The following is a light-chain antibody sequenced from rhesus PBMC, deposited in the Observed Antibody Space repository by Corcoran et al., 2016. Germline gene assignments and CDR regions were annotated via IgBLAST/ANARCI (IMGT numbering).Light chain of an antibody. CDR3: MQSTKDPFT. CDR2: KVT. CDR1: QSLLHSNGNTY. Sequence: DIVMTQTPLSLPVTPGEPASISCRSSQSLLHSNGNTYLDWNLQKAGQSPRLLIYKVTNRESGVPDRFSGNGSGTDFTLKISRVEPEDVGVYYCMQSTKDPFTFGPGTKLDI. V-gene: IGKV2S2*01. J-gene: IGKJ3*01.